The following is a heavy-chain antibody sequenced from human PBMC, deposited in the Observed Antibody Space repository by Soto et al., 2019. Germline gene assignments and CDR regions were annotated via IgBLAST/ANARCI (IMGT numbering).Heavy chain of an antibody. CDR2: VHYTAST. Sequence: PSETLSLTCTVSEGSINWSPDYWGWLRQPPGKEPQWIASVHYTASTYYNPSLKSRVTISVDTSKNQFSLNLRSVTAADTAIYCCGRATPGYPGRAFHIWGQGKMVTVSS. V-gene: IGHV4-39*02. J-gene: IGHJ3*02. D-gene: IGHD2-15*01. CDR1: EGSINWSPDY. CDR3: GRATPGYPGRAFHI.